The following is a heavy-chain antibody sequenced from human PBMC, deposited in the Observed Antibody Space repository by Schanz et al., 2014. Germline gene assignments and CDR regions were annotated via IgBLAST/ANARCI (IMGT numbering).Heavy chain of an antibody. D-gene: IGHD6-13*01. CDR1: GFNFSDYA. V-gene: IGHV3-23*04. CDR3: AKSQGSSFDS. J-gene: IGHJ4*02. Sequence: EVQLVESGGGLVKPGGSLRLSCAASGFNFSDYAMCWVRQAPGKGLEWVSAISGGGGTTYYTDSVKGRFTISRDNSKSTLYLQMNSLRAEDTAVYYCAKSQGSSFDSWGQGTLVTVSS. CDR2: ISGGGGTT.